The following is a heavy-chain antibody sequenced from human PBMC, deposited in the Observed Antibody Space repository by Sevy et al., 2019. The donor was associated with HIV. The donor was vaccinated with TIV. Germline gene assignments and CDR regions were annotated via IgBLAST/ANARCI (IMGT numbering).Heavy chain of an antibody. CDR1: GFIFTKYD. V-gene: IGHV3-23*01. CDR3: VKGGWGDY. D-gene: IGHD6-19*01. CDR2: ISSSGSGT. Sequence: GGSLRLSCAASGFIFTKYDMNWVRQIPGEGPEWVAGISSSGSGTYYTDSVKGRFTISRDNSVNTLYLQMNSLRDEDTAVYFCVKGGWGDYWGQGTVVTVSS. J-gene: IGHJ4*02.